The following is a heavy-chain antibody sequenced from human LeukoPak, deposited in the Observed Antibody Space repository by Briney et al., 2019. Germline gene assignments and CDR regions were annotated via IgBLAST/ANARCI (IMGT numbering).Heavy chain of an antibody. Sequence: GESLKISCKGSGYSFTSYWIGWVRQMPGKGLEWMGIIYPGDSDTRYSPSFQGQVTISADKSISTAYLQWSSLKASDTAMYYCARQVISFTSRWFENNYYYGMDVWGQGTTVTVSS. V-gene: IGHV5-51*01. CDR3: ARQVISFTSRWFENNYYYGMDV. CDR2: IYPGDSDT. J-gene: IGHJ6*02. D-gene: IGHD3-10*01. CDR1: GYSFTSYW.